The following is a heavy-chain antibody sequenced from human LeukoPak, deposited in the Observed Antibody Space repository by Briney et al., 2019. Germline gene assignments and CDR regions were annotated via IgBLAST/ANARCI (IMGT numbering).Heavy chain of an antibody. J-gene: IGHJ4*02. V-gene: IGHV3-30-3*01. CDR2: ISYDGISK. Sequence: GGSLRLSCAASGFTFSDYSMHWVRQAPGRGLEWVAVISYDGISKYYAHSVKSRFTISRDNSKNTLYLQMNSLRAEDTAVYYCAKEYGGTDYWGQGTLVTVSS. CDR3: AKEYGGTDY. D-gene: IGHD4-23*01. CDR1: GFTFSDYS.